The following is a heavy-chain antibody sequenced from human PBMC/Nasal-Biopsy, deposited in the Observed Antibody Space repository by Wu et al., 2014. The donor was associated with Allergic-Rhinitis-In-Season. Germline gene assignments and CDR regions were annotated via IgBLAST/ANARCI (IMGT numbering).Heavy chain of an antibody. CDR3: ARVAGTTVPYYYYSLDV. CDR2: LFYSGSN. D-gene: IGHD1-1*01. Sequence: TLSLTCTVSGGSISSSSYYWAWIRQPPGKGLEWIGSLFYSGSNYYNPSLKSRITISGDTSKNQFSLKMYSVTAADTAIYYCARVAGTTVPYYYYSLDVWGPRDRGHRLL. V-gene: IGHV4-39*01. J-gene: IGHJ6*02. CDR1: GGSISSSSYY.